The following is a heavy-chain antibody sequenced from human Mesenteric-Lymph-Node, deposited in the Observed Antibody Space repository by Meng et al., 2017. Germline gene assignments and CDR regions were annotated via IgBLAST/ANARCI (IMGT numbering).Heavy chain of an antibody. CDR3: ARDDLFDAFDI. J-gene: IGHJ3*02. V-gene: IGHV3-30*04. CDR1: GFTFSSYA. Sequence: GESLKISCAASGFTFSSYAMHWVRQAPGKGLEWVAVISYDGSNKYYADSVKGRFTISRDNSKNTLYLQMNSLRAEDTAVYYCARDDLFDAFDIWGQGTTVTVSS. CDR2: ISYDGSNK.